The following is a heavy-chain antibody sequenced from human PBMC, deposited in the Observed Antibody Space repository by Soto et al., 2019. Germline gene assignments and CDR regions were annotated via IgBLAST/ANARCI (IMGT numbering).Heavy chain of an antibody. D-gene: IGHD5-18*01. CDR2: INGRGST. CDR3: ARQGDSTMAIFDY. Sequence: SDTLSLTCAVYGGSFSVDYWSWIRQPPGKGLEWIGEINGRGSTKYNPSLKSRVTMSVDPSKNQFSLKLTSVTAADTAVYYCARQGDSTMAIFDYWGQGALVTVSS. CDR1: GGSFSVDY. V-gene: IGHV4-34*01. J-gene: IGHJ4*02.